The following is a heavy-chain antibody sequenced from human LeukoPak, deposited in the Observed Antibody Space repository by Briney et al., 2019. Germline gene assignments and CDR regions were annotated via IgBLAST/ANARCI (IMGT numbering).Heavy chain of an antibody. CDR3: ARLAYCGGDCYSGDYYYFMDV. Sequence: VRPGGSLRISLAAPGFTLDNYCMTWVRQAPGEGPEWGSGVYLSGASTGYAASVKGRFTISRDNAKNSLYLQMNSLRGEDTALYYCARLAYCGGDCYSGDYYYFMDVWGTGTTVTVSS. CDR1: GFTLDNYC. V-gene: IGHV3-20*03. J-gene: IGHJ6*03. CDR2: VYLSGAST. D-gene: IGHD2-21*02.